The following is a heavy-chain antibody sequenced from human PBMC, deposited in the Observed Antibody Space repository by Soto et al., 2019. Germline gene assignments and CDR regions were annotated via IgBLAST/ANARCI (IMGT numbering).Heavy chain of an antibody. CDR1: GGSISSSSYY. J-gene: IGHJ4*02. CDR3: ASPITMVRGVRYFDY. D-gene: IGHD3-10*01. CDR2: IYNSGRT. V-gene: IGHV4-39*01. Sequence: QLQLQESGPGLVKPSETLSLTCTVSGGSISSSSYYWGWIRQPPGKGLEWIGSIYNSGRTYYNPSLKSRVTISVDTSKNRFSLKLSSVTAADTATYYCASPITMVRGVRYFDYWGQGTLVTVSS.